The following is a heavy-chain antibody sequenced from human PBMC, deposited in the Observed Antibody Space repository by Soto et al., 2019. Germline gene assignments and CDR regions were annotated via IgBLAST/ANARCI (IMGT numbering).Heavy chain of an antibody. V-gene: IGHV1-69*01. D-gene: IGHD1-26*01. CDR3: ARDGGKHSGGIDY. Sequence: QVQLVQSGAEVKKPGSSVKVSCKASGGTFSSYSINWVRQAPGQGLEWMGEIIPIFGTANYAQKFQCRVTITADESTITAYMELSSLISEDTAVYYCARDGGKHSGGIDYWGQGTLVTVSS. CDR1: GGTFSSYS. CDR2: IIPIFGTA. J-gene: IGHJ4*02.